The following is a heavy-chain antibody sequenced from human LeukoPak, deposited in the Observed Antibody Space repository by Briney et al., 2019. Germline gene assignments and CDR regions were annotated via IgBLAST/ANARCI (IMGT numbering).Heavy chain of an antibody. V-gene: IGHV3-30*18. CDR2: ISYDGSNK. CDR1: GFTFSSYG. Sequence: GGSLRLSCAASGFTFSSYGMHWVRQAPGKGLEWVAVISYDGSNKYYADSVEGRFTISRDNSKNTLYLQMNSLRAEDTAVYYCAKQYYWGQGTLVTVSS. J-gene: IGHJ4*02. CDR3: AKQYY.